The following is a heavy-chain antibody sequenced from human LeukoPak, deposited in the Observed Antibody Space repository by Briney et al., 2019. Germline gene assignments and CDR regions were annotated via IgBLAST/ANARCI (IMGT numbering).Heavy chain of an antibody. V-gene: IGHV3-30-3*01. CDR3: ARDREMATIEYYFDY. J-gene: IGHJ4*02. CDR1: GFTFSSYA. CDR2: IPYDGSNK. D-gene: IGHD5-24*01. Sequence: GGSLRLSCAASGFTFSSYAMHWVRQAPGKGLEWVAVIPYDGSNKYYADSVKGRFTISRDNSKNTLYLQMNSLRAEDTAVYYCARDREMATIEYYFDYWGQGTLVTVSS.